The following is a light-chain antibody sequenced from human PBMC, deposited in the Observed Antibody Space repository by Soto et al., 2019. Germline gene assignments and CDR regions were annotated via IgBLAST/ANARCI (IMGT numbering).Light chain of an antibody. CDR3: HQYKNGPPYT. V-gene: IGKV3-15*01. CDR1: QSISTN. CDR2: GAS. Sequence: EIVMTQSPATLSVFPGERATLSCRASQSISTNLAWYQQKPGQAPRLLIYGASARATGIPARFSGSGSGTEFSLPIRRPEFEFFAFYFFHQYKNGPPYTFGQGTKLEIK. J-gene: IGKJ2*01.